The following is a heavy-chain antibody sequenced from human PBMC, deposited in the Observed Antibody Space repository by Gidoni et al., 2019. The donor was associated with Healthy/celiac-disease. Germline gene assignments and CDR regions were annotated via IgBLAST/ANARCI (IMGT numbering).Heavy chain of an antibody. CDR2: ISSSSSTI. CDR3: ARDYYYGSGSYYFDY. J-gene: IGHJ4*02. CDR1: GFPSGSYS. D-gene: IGHD3-10*01. V-gene: IGHV3-48*04. Sequence: EVQLVESGGGLVQPGGLLQPSCAASGFPSGSYSMNWVRQAPGKGLEWVSYISSSSSTIYYADSVKGRFTISRDNAKNSLYLQMNSLRAEDTAVYYCARDYYYGSGSYYFDYWGQGTLVTVSS.